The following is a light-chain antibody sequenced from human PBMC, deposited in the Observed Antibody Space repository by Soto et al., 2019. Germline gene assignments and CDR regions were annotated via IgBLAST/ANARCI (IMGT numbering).Light chain of an antibody. Sequence: EIVLTQSPGTLPLSPGERATLSCRASQSVSSSYLAWYQQKPGQPPRLLIYGASSRAHGIPDRFSGSGPGTDFTLTLSRLEPEDFAVYFCQRYYTSPGYTFRQGTKLEIK. V-gene: IGKV3-20*01. J-gene: IGKJ2*01. CDR1: QSVSSSY. CDR2: GAS. CDR3: QRYYTSPGYT.